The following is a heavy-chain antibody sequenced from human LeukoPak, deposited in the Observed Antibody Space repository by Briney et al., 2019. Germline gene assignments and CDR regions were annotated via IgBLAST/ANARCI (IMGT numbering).Heavy chain of an antibody. CDR1: GFTFSSYA. CDR2: ISGSGGST. J-gene: IGHJ4*02. D-gene: IGHD2-8*01. V-gene: IGHV3-23*01. CDR3: ARDLGYCTNGVCHTRFDY. Sequence: GGSLRLSCAASGFTFSSYAMSWVRQAPGKGLEWVSAISGSGGSTYYADSVKGRFTISRDNSKNTLYLQMNSLRAEDTAVYYCARDLGYCTNGVCHTRFDYWGQGTLAAVSS.